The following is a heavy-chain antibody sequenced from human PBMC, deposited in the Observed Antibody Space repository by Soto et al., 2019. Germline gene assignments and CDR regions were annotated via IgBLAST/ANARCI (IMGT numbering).Heavy chain of an antibody. CDR2: ISSSGGTI. D-gene: IGHD1-26*01. Sequence: EVQLLESGGGLVQPGGSLRLSCAASGFTFSNYAMSWVRQAPGKGLEWVSSISSSGGTIYYADSVKGRFTISRDNSKNTLYLQVNSLRAEDTAIYFCAKDQVAASRYYYYGMDVWGQGTTVTVSS. J-gene: IGHJ6*02. CDR3: AKDQVAASRYYYYGMDV. V-gene: IGHV3-23*01. CDR1: GFTFSNYA.